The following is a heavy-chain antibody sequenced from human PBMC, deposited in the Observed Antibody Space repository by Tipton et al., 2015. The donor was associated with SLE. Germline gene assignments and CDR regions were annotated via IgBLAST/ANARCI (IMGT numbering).Heavy chain of an antibody. J-gene: IGHJ4*02. CDR2: IYYSGST. CDR1: GGSISSSSYY. V-gene: IGHV4-39*07. D-gene: IGHD3-3*01. CDR3: ARSFDYDFWSGHYRAWGY. Sequence: TLSLTCTVSGGSISSSSYYWGWIRQPPGKGLEWIGSIYYSGSTYYNPSLKRRVTISVDTSNNQFSLKLSSVTAADTAVYYCARSFDYDFWSGHYRAWGYWGQGSLVTVSS.